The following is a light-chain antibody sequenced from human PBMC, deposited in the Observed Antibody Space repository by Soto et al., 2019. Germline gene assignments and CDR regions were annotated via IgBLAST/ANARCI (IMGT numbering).Light chain of an antibody. Sequence: EIVMTQSPVTLSVSPGERATLSCRASQSVSDNLAWYQQKPGQAPRLLIYGASTRATGIPARFSGSGSGTEFTLTISSLQSEDFAVYYCQQYNNWPLTVGGGTKVEIK. CDR2: GAS. J-gene: IGKJ4*01. CDR1: QSVSDN. V-gene: IGKV3D-15*01. CDR3: QQYNNWPLT.